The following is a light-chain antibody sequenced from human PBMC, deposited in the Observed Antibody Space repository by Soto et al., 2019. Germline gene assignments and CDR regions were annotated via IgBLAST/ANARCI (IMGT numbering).Light chain of an antibody. CDR3: LLSDSDVWV. Sequence: QAVVTQEPSLTVSPGGTVTLTCGFSTGAVTSGHFPFWFQQKPGQAPRTLISDTDNKHSWTPARFSGSLLGGKAALTLSGAQPEDEAEYYCLLSDSDVWVFGGGTKVTVL. V-gene: IGLV7-46*01. CDR2: DTD. CDR1: TGAVTSGHF. J-gene: IGLJ3*02.